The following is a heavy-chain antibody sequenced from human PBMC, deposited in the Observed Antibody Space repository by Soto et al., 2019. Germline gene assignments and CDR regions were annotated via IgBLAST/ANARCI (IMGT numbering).Heavy chain of an antibody. D-gene: IGHD6-13*01. J-gene: IGHJ4*02. CDR1: RFTSGSHA. V-gene: IGHV3-23*01. Sequence: GGSLTPSCPASRFTSGSHAMNCVRQAPGNGLEWVSTILSNVKNTHYADSVKGRFIISGDNSSNTVDLQMNGLRAEDTAVYYCVSWVSARFDSWGQGTQVTVSS. CDR3: VSWVSARFDS. CDR2: ILSNVKNT.